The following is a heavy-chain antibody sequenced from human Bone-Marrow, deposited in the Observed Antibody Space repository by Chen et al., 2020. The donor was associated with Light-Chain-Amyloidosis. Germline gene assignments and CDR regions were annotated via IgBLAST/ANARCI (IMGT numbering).Heavy chain of an antibody. CDR1: GFTFSDYW. CDR2: IKEDTREK. Sequence: EVQLVESGGGLVQPGGSLRLSCAASGFTFSDYWMSWVRQAPGKGVEWVANIKEDTREKYYVDSVKGRFTISRDNAKDSLYLQMGSLRAEDTAMYYCARHIVWGAPDYWGQGTLVTVSS. D-gene: IGHD3-16*01. V-gene: IGHV3-7*03. J-gene: IGHJ4*02. CDR3: ARHIVWGAPDY.